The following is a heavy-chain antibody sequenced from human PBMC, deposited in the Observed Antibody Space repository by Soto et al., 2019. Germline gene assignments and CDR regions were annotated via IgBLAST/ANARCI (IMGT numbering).Heavy chain of an antibody. CDR1: GFTFSSYG. Sequence: QVQLVESGGGVVQPGRSLRLSCAASGFTFSSYGMHWVRQAPGKGLEWVAVISYDGSNKYYADSVKGRFTISRDNFKNTLYLQMNSLRAEDTAVYYCAKGSVAGSVDFDYWGQGTLVTVSS. D-gene: IGHD6-19*01. CDR2: ISYDGSNK. CDR3: AKGSVAGSVDFDY. V-gene: IGHV3-30*18. J-gene: IGHJ4*02.